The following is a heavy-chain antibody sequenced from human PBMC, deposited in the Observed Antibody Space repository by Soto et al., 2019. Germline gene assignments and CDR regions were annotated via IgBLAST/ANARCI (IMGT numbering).Heavy chain of an antibody. CDR1: CGSTISGGYS. J-gene: IGHJ6*02. CDR3: ARAGVAAAGTNYYYYGMDV. CDR2: IYHSGST. V-gene: IGHV4-30-2*01. Sequence: TMSLTCAFSCGSTISGGYSWSWLRQPPGKGLEWIVYIYHSGSTYYNPSLKSRVTISVDRSKNQFSLKLSSVTAADTAVYYCARAGVAAAGTNYYYYGMDVWGQGTTVTVSS. D-gene: IGHD6-13*01.